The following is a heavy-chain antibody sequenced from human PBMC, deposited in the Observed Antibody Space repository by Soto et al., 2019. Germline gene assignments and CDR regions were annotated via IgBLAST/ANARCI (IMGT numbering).Heavy chain of an antibody. CDR3: ARAWEYYDILTGLDREGYGMDV. Sequence: QVQLVQSGAEVKKPGSSVKVSCKASGGTFSSYAISWVRQAPGQGLEWMGGIIPIFGTANYAQKFQGRVTIPADESTSTAYMELSSLRSEDTAVYYCARAWEYYDILTGLDREGYGMDVWGQGTTVTVSS. D-gene: IGHD3-9*01. CDR2: IIPIFGTA. CDR1: GGTFSSYA. V-gene: IGHV1-69*01. J-gene: IGHJ6*02.